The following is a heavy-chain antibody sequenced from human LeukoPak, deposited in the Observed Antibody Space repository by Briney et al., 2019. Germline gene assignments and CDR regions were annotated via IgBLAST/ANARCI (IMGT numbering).Heavy chain of an antibody. Sequence: GASVKVSCKASGYTFTSYGISWVRQAPGQGLEWMGWINPNSGGTNYAQKFQGRVTMTRDTSISTAYMELSRLRSDDTAVYYCAKMWDYYDSSGYTGYWGQGTLVTVSS. D-gene: IGHD3-22*01. V-gene: IGHV1-2*02. CDR3: AKMWDYYDSSGYTGY. CDR2: INPNSGGT. CDR1: GYTFTSYG. J-gene: IGHJ4*02.